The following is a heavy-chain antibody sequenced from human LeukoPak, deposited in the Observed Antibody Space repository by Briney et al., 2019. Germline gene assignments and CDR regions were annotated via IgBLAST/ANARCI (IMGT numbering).Heavy chain of an antibody. CDR2: INHSGST. CDR3: ARANYNWNYWDY. CDR1: GGSFSGYY. Sequence: SETLSLTCAGYGGSFSGYYWSWIRQPPGKGLEWIGEINHSGSTNYNPSLKSRVTVSVDTSKNQFSLKLSSVTAADTAVYYCARANYNWNYWDYWGQGTLVTVSS. V-gene: IGHV4-34*01. D-gene: IGHD1-20*01. J-gene: IGHJ4*02.